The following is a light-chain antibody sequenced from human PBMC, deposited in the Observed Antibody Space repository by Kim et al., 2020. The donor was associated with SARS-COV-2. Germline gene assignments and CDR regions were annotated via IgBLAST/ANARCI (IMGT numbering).Light chain of an antibody. CDR1: QSVGHS. J-gene: IGKJ1*01. CDR3: QQRNNWPQT. CDR2: DAS. Sequence: LSPGERATLSCRASQSVGHSLAWYQQKPGQAPRLLIYDASNRATAIPDRFTGSGSGTDFTLTIGSLEPEDCAVYFCQQRNNWPQTFGQRTKVDIK. V-gene: IGKV3-11*01.